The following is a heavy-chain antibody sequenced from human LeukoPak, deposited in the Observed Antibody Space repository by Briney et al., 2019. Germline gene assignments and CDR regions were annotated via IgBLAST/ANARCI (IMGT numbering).Heavy chain of an antibody. CDR1: GYSFTNYW. J-gene: IGHJ5*02. CDR2: IDPSDSYT. V-gene: IGHV5-10-1*01. CDR3: ARSREYGSGTYSWFDP. Sequence: PGESLRIPCKGSGYSFTNYWINWVRQMPGKGREWMGRIDPSDSYTHFSPSFQGHVTISADKSISTAYLQWSSLKASDTAIYYCARSREYGSGTYSWFDPWGQGTLVTVSS. D-gene: IGHD3-10*01.